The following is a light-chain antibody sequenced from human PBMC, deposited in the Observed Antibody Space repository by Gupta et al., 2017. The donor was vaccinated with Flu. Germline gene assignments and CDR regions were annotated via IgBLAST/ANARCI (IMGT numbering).Light chain of an antibody. CDR2: TTN. V-gene: IGLV7-43*01. Sequence: QTAVTQESSLTVSSGGSATVTCTSTTGAVTSASYPTCFQQKPGQAPRALIYTTNNKHSWTPPRFSGSLLGDKAALTLADVRPEDEAEYYCLLYAGGTEWVFGGGTKVTVL. J-gene: IGLJ2*01. CDR1: TGAVTSASY. CDR3: LLYAGGTEWV.